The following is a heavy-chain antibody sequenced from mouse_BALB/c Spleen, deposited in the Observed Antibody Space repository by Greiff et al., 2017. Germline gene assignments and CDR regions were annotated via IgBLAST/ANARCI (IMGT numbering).Heavy chain of an antibody. CDR3: ARNWYDGTLFAY. D-gene: IGHD2-14*01. CDR1: GFSLTSYG. V-gene: IGHV2-4-1*01. CDR2: IWSGGST. J-gene: IGHJ3*01. Sequence: VQLQQSGPGLVQPSQSLSITCTVSGFSLTSYGVHWVRQSPGKGLEWLGVIWSGGSTDYNAAFISRLSISKDNSKSQVFFKMNSLQADDTAIYYCARNWYDGTLFAYWGQGTLVTVSA.